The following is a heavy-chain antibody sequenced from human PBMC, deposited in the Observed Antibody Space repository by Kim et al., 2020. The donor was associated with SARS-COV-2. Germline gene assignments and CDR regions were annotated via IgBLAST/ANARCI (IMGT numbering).Heavy chain of an antibody. Sequence: GGSLRLSCAASGFIFSTYGMYWVRQAPGKGLEWVAVIWYDGSNKYYADSVKGRFTISRDNSKNTLYLEMNSLRAEDTAVYYCARGCPYSYGTGGIDYWGQGTLVTVSS. CDR2: IWYDGSNK. V-gene: IGHV3-33*01. CDR1: GFIFSTYG. CDR3: ARGCPYSYGTGGIDY. J-gene: IGHJ4*02. D-gene: IGHD5-18*01.